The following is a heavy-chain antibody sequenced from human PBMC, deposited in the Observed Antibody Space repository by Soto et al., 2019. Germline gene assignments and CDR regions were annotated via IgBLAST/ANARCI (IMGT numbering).Heavy chain of an antibody. J-gene: IGHJ4*02. CDR3: AKVKGGGYCSGGSCLYLDY. CDR1: GFTFSTYA. CDR2: ISGSGGST. D-gene: IGHD2-15*01. Sequence: GGSLRLSCAASGFTFSTYAMSWVRQAPGKGLEWVSTISGSGGSTYYADSVQGRFTISRDNSKNTLYLQMNSLRAEDTAVYYCAKVKGGGYCSGGSCLYLDYWGQGTLVTVSS. V-gene: IGHV3-23*01.